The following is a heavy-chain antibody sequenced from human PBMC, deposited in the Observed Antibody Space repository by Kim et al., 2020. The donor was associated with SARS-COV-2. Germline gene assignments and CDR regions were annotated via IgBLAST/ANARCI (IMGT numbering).Heavy chain of an antibody. Sequence: GGSLRLSCSASGFTFSSYAMHWVRQAPGKGLEYVSAISSNGGSTYYADSVKGRFTISRDNSKNTLYLQMSSLRAEDTAVYYCVKELYYYGSGSYDAFDIWGEGKTFAVSS. D-gene: IGHD3-10*01. CDR3: VKELYYYGSGSYDAFDI. V-gene: IGHV3-64D*09. CDR2: ISSNGGST. J-gene: IGHJ3*02. CDR1: GFTFSSYA.